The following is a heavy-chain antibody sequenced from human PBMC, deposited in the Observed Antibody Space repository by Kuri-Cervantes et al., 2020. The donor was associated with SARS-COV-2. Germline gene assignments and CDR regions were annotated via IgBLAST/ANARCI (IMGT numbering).Heavy chain of an antibody. D-gene: IGHD2-8*01. CDR2: IIPIFGTA. CDR1: RGTFSSYA. J-gene: IGHJ6*02. CDR3: ARSRLTGYYYYGMDV. Sequence: SVKVSCKASRGTFSSYAISWVRQAPGQGLEWMGGIIPIFGTANYAQKFQGRVTITADESTSTAYMELSSLRSEDTAVYYCARSRLTGYYYYGMDVWGQGTTVTVSS. V-gene: IGHV1-69*13.